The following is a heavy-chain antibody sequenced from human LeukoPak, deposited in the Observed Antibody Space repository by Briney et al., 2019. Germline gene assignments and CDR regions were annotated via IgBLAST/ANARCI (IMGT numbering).Heavy chain of an antibody. CDR2: MDSYGSST. V-gene: IGHV3-74*01. J-gene: IGHJ6*03. Sequence: GGSLRLSCAASGFPSSSYWMHCVRQAPGKGLVWVSRMDSYGSSTSYADSGKSRFTISRDNATHTLYLQMNSLRAEDTAVYYCARAYYDSSGFYYYYYYMDVWGKGDTVTVSS. D-gene: IGHD3-22*01. CDR3: ARAYYDSSGFYYYYYYMDV. CDR1: GFPSSSYW.